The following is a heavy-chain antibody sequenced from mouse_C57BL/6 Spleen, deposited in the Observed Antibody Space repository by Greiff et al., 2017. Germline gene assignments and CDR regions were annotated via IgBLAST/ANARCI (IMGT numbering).Heavy chain of an antibody. Sequence: QVQLQQPGAELVKPGASVTLSCKASGYTFTSYWMQWVKQRPGQGLEWIGDIDPSACYTTYNQKFKGKATLTVDTSSSTAYMQLSSLTSEDSAVYYCASERSTTVVATDYFDYWGQGTTLTVSS. J-gene: IGHJ2*01. CDR2: IDPSACYT. CDR1: GYTFTSYW. CDR3: ASERSTTVVATDYFDY. D-gene: IGHD1-1*01. V-gene: IGHV1-50*01.